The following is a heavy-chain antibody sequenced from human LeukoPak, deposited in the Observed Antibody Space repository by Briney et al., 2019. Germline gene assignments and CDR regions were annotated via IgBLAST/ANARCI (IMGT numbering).Heavy chain of an antibody. J-gene: IGHJ5*02. D-gene: IGHD5-12*01. Sequence: ASVKVSCKASGYTFTNYYVHWVRQAPGQRLAWMGWINPNSGGTDYAQKFQGRVTMTRDTSISTAYMELSRLTSDDTAVYYCARGSGYDYNWFDPWGQGTLGIVSS. CDR1: GYTFTNYY. V-gene: IGHV1-2*02. CDR2: INPNSGGT. CDR3: ARGSGYDYNWFDP.